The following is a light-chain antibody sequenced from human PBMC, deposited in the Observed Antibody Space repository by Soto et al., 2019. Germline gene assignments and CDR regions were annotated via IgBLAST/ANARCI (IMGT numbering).Light chain of an antibody. CDR2: DAS. Sequence: DIQMTQSPSTPSASVGDRVTITCRASQGISNWLAWYQQRPGKAPNLLIYDASNLESGVPSRFSGSGSGTEFTLTVSSLQPDDFATYYCQQYDTYPLTFGGGTKVEI. V-gene: IGKV1-5*01. J-gene: IGKJ4*01. CDR1: QGISNW. CDR3: QQYDTYPLT.